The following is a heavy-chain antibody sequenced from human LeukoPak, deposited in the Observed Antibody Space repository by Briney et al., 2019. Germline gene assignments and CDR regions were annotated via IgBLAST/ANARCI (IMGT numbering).Heavy chain of an antibody. CDR2: INPNSGGT. D-gene: IGHD2-2*01. V-gene: IGHV1-2*02. J-gene: IGHJ6*03. Sequence: ASVKVSCKASGYTFTGYYMHWVRQAPGQGLEWMGWINPNSGGTNYAQKFQGRVTMTRDTSISTAYMELSRLRSDDTAVYYCARVVPYCSSTSCSRGGYYYYYYMDVWGKGTTVTVPS. CDR3: ARVVPYCSSTSCSRGGYYYYYYMDV. CDR1: GYTFTGYY.